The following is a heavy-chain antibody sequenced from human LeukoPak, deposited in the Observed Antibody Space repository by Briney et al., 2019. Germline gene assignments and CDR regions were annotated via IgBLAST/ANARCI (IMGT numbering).Heavy chain of an antibody. D-gene: IGHD6-13*01. V-gene: IGHV1-58*02. J-gene: IGHJ4*02. CDR3: AAGAAAGTMGDC. Sequence: SVKVSCKASGFTFTSSAMQWVRQARGQRLEWIGWIVVGSGNTNYAQKFQERVTITRDMSTSTAYMELSSLRSEDTAVYYCAAGAAAGTMGDCWGQGTLVTVSS. CDR1: GFTFTSSA. CDR2: IVVGSGNT.